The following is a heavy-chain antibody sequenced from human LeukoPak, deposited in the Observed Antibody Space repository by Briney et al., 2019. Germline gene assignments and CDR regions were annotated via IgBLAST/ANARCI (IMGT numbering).Heavy chain of an antibody. D-gene: IGHD3-3*02. Sequence: SETLSLTCAVYGRSFSGYYWSWIRQPPGKGLEWIGEINHSGSTNYNPSLKSRVTISVDTSKNQFSLKLSSVTAADTAVYYCASPFPGDYWGQGTLVTVSS. CDR1: GRSFSGYY. CDR2: INHSGST. V-gene: IGHV4-34*01. CDR3: ASPFPGDY. J-gene: IGHJ4*02.